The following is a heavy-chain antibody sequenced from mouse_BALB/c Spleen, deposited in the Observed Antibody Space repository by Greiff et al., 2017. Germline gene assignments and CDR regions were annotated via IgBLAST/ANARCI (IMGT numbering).Heavy chain of an antibody. D-gene: IGHD2-2*01. J-gene: IGHJ3*01. CDR3: ARDGGGYGLAY. V-gene: IGHV7-3*02. Sequence: DVMLVESGGGLVQPGGSLRLSCATSGFTFTDYYMSWVSQPPGKALEWLGFIRNKANGYTTEYSASVKGRFTISRDNSQSILYLQMNTLRAEDSATVYCARDGGGYGLAYWGQGTLVTVSA. CDR1: GFTFTDYY. CDR2: IRNKANGYTT.